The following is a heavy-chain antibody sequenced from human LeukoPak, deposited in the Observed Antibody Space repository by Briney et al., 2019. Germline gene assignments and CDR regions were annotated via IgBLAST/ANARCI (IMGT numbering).Heavy chain of an antibody. V-gene: IGHV3-30*04. D-gene: IGHD3-10*01. CDR3: GRAFAGFAELGDY. CDR1: GFTFSSYA. CDR2: ISYDGSNK. J-gene: IGHJ4*02. Sequence: GWPLRLSCAASGFTFSSYAMHWVRPAPGKGLEGVAVISYDGSNKYDADSVKGRFTSSKDNSKNTIYMQMNRLRAEDKAVYDGGRAFAGFAELGDYWGQGTLVTVSS.